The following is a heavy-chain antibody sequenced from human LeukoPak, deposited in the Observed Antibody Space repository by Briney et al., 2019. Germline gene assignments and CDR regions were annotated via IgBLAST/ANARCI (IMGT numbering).Heavy chain of an antibody. CDR3: VKGRISEDGLDF. CDR2: ISSSGNT. Sequence: QTGGSLRLSCAASGFTFSRSAMTWVRQTPGKGLDWVSSISSSGNTYYADSVKGRFTISRDNSKNMLYLQMNSLRAEETAVYYCVKGRISEDGLDFWGQGTLVTVSS. CDR1: GFTFSRSA. V-gene: IGHV3-23*01. J-gene: IGHJ4*02. D-gene: IGHD6-13*01.